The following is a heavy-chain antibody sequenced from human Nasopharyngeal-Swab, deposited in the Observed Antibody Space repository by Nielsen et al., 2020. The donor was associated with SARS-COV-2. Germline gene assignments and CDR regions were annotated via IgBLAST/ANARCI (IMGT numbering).Heavy chain of an antibody. D-gene: IGHD5-12*01. Sequence: WIRQPPGKGLEWIGFIHDSGTSYYNPSLKSRVTMAVGTSKNQISLKLGSVTAADTAVFYCAGGGYDYSFDWWGQGTLVTVSS. CDR3: AGGGYDYSFDW. J-gene: IGHJ4*02. V-gene: IGHV4-59*01. CDR2: IHDSGTS.